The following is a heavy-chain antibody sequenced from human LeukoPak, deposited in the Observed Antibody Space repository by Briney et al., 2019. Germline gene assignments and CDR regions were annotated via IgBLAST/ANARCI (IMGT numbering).Heavy chain of an antibody. V-gene: IGHV3-21*01. Sequence: GGSLRLSCAASGFTFSSYSMNWVRQAPGKGLEWVSSISSSSSYIYYADSVKGRFTISRDNAKNSLYLQMNSLRAEDTAVYYCARDGILQYFDWSKYRSWFDPWGQGTLVTVSS. D-gene: IGHD3-9*01. CDR1: GFTFSSYS. CDR2: ISSSSSYI. J-gene: IGHJ5*02. CDR3: ARDGILQYFDWSKYRSWFDP.